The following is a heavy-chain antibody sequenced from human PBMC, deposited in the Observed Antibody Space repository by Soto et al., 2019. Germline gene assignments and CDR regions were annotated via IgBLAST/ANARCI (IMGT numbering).Heavy chain of an antibody. CDR3: AKDRAGYYDFWSGLFDP. D-gene: IGHD3-3*01. CDR2: IYYSGST. V-gene: IGHV4-59*12. CDR1: GGSISSYY. J-gene: IGHJ5*02. Sequence: PSETLSLTCTVSGGSISSYYWSWIRQPPGKGLEWIGYIYYSGSTNYNPSLKSRVTISVDTSKNQFSLKLSSVTAADTALYYCAKDRAGYYDFWSGLFDPWGQGTLVTVSS.